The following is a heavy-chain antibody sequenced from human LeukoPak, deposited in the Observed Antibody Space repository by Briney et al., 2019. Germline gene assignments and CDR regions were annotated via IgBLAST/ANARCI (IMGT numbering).Heavy chain of an antibody. Sequence: PSETLSLTCAVSGYSISSAYYWGWIRQPPGKGLEWIGSIYHSGSTYHNPSLKSRVTISVDTSKNQFSLKLNSLTAADTAVYYCARRGAGTNYMDVWGKGTTVTVSS. J-gene: IGHJ6*03. CDR3: ARRGAGTNYMDV. D-gene: IGHD1-26*01. CDR1: GYSISSAYY. CDR2: IYHSGST. V-gene: IGHV4-38-2*01.